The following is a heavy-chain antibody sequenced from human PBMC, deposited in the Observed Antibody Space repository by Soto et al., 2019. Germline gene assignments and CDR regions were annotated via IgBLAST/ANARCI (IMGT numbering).Heavy chain of an antibody. D-gene: IGHD5-12*01. CDR3: AHRPRGYAYYFDY. CDR2: IYWDEDK. Sequence: QITLKESGPPLVKPTQTLTLTSTFSGFSLSTRGVAVGWFLQPPGKALEWLALIYWDEDKWYSPSLKSRLTITDDTSKNQVVLTMTNIDHVDTATYYCAHRPRGYAYYFDYWGQGTLVTVSS. CDR1: GFSLSTRGVA. V-gene: IGHV2-5*02. J-gene: IGHJ4*02.